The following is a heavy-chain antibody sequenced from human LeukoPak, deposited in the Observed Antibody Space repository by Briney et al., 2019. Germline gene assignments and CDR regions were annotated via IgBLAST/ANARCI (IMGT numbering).Heavy chain of an antibody. CDR3: ASSAAGGGHNWFDP. J-gene: IGHJ5*02. D-gene: IGHD6-13*01. V-gene: IGHV4-59*08. CDR1: GGSFSGYY. Sequence: SETLSLTCAVYGGSFSGYYWSWIRQPPGKGLEWIGYIYYSGSTNYNPSLKSRVTISVDTSKNQFSLKLSSVTAADTAVYYCASSAAGGGHNWFDPWGQGTLVTVSS. CDR2: IYYSGST.